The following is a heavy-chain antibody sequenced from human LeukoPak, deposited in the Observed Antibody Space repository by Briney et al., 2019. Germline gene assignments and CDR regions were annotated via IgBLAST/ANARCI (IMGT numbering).Heavy chain of an antibody. J-gene: IGHJ6*04. D-gene: IGHD6-13*01. CDR1: GFTFSSYG. Sequence: GGSLRLSCAASGFTFSSYGMHWVRQAPGKGLEWVAVIWYDGSNKYYADSVKGRFTISRDNSKNTLYLQMNSLRAEDTAVYYCARGGAAAGPGGPYYYGMDVWGKGTTVTVSS. CDR3: ARGGAAAGPGGPYYYGMDV. CDR2: IWYDGSNK. V-gene: IGHV3-33*01.